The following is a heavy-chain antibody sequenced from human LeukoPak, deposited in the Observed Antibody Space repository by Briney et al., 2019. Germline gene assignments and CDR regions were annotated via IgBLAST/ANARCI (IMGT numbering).Heavy chain of an antibody. J-gene: IGHJ4*02. D-gene: IGHD6-19*01. V-gene: IGHV3-21*01. CDR2: ITSPVGHI. CDR3: ATDGQSSGWYGFDY. Sequence: GGSLRLSCAASGFTFSTYSMDWVRQAPGKGLEWVASITSPVGHIYYADSLKGRITISRDNAKSSLYLQMNSLRAEDTAVYYCATDGQSSGWYGFDYWGQGTLVTVSS. CDR1: GFTFSTYS.